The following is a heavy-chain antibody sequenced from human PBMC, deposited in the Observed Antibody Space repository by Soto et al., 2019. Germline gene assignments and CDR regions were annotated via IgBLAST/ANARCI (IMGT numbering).Heavy chain of an antibody. CDR1: GGSISRSYYY. D-gene: IGHD3-10*01. V-gene: IGHV4-39*01. CDR2: IYYSGGT. J-gene: IGHJ4*02. Sequence: QLQLQESGPGLEKPSETLSLTCTVSGGSISRSYYYWGWIRQPPGKELEWIGSIYYSGGTYYNPSLKSRLTISVDTSKNQFSLKLSSVTAADTAVYYCARPGNYGSGSYLYYFDYWGQGTLVTVSS. CDR3: ARPGNYGSGSYLYYFDY.